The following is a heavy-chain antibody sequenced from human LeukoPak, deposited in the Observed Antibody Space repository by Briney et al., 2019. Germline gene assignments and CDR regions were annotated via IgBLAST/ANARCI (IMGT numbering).Heavy chain of an antibody. CDR1: GFTFNNAW. CDR3: TTDAPTYCTSGKCYTGGNFDH. CDR2: IKSKTAAGAT. J-gene: IGHJ4*02. D-gene: IGHD2-8*01. Sequence: PGGSLRLSCAVSGFTFNNAWMSWVRQAPGKGLEWVGRIKSKTAAGATDYAAPVKGRFTISRDDSQNTLYLQMNSLQTEDTAVYYCTTDAPTYCTSGKCYTGGNFDHWGQGTLVTVSS. V-gene: IGHV3-15*01.